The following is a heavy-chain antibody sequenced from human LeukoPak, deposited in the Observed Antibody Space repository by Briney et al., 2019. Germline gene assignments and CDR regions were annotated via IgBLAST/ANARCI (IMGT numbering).Heavy chain of an antibody. CDR3: VKDSKFGVVNDRIDP. Sequence: GGSLRLSCAASGFTFSSYAMSWVRQAPGKGLEWVSASSGSGVSTYYADSVKGRFTISRDNSKNTVYLQMNSLRAEDTAVYYCVKDSKFGVVNDRIDPWGQGTLVTVSS. D-gene: IGHD3-3*01. CDR1: GFTFSSYA. V-gene: IGHV3-23*01. J-gene: IGHJ5*02. CDR2: SSGSGVST.